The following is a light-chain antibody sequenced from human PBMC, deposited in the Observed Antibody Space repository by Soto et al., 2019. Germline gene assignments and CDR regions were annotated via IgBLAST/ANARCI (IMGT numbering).Light chain of an antibody. CDR3: HQYGSSPAT. J-gene: IGKJ1*01. CDR2: GAT. Sequence: EIVITQSPASLSVSPGETATLSGRASQRVGINLAWYQQRRGQAPRLLIYGATSRATGIPDRFSGSGSGTDFTLTISRLEPEDFAVYYCHQYGSSPATFGQGTKVDIK. V-gene: IGKV3-20*01. CDR1: QRVGIN.